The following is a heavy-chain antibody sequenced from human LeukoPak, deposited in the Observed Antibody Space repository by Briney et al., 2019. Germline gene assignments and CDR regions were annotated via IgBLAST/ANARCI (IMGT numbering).Heavy chain of an antibody. J-gene: IGHJ4*02. CDR3: ARSSSGYSSGEANY. CDR2: IYHSGST. Sequence: SETLSLTCDVSGYSISSGYYWGWIRQPPGKGLEWIGSIYHSGSTYYNPSLKSRVAISVDTSKNQFSLKLSSVTAVDTAVYYCARSSSGYSSGEANYWGQGTLVTVSS. CDR1: GYSISSGYY. V-gene: IGHV4-38-2*01. D-gene: IGHD6-19*01.